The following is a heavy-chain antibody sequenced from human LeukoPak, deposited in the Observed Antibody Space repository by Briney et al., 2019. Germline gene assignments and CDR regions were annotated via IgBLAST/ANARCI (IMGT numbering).Heavy chain of an antibody. CDR3: TTIHDRDSSGWYRFDY. CDR1: GDSMTTYY. J-gene: IGHJ4*02. Sequence: TSETLSLTCIVSGDSMTTYYWNWIRQPPGRGLEWIGYIHCNGKTDFNPSLKSRVTISLDTSKNESSLQLKSVTAADTPVYYCTTIHDRDSSGWYRFDYWGQGALVTVSS. D-gene: IGHD6-19*01. CDR2: IHCNGKT. V-gene: IGHV4-4*09.